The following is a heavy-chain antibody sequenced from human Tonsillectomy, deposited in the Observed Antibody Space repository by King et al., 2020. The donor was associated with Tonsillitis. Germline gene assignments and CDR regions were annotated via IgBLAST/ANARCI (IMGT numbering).Heavy chain of an antibody. V-gene: IGHV3-23*04. CDR3: AKATVVSKISLDS. Sequence: VQLVESGGGLVQPGGSLRLSCAASGFTFNSFAMTWVRQAPGKGLEWVSTITGSGGTIYYADSVKGRLTISRDNSKNTLFLQMNSLRAEDTAVYYCAKATVVSKISLDSWGQGTLVTVSS. J-gene: IGHJ4*02. CDR1: GFTFNSFA. CDR2: ITGSGGTI. D-gene: IGHD2-2*01.